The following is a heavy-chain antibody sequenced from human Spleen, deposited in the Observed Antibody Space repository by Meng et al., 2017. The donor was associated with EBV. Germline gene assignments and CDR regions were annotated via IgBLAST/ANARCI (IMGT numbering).Heavy chain of an antibody. J-gene: IGHJ4*02. D-gene: IGHD5-18*01. CDR1: GDTFSNYA. Sequence: QVQLVQPGPEVKKPGASVKVSCKASGDTFSNYAITWVRQAPGQGLEWMGWIRVYNGNTNFAQKFQGRVTMTTDTSTSTAYMELRSLRSDDTAVYYCARVPGMGDFDYWGQGTLVTVSS. CDR2: IRVYNGNT. V-gene: IGHV1-18*01. CDR3: ARVPGMGDFDY.